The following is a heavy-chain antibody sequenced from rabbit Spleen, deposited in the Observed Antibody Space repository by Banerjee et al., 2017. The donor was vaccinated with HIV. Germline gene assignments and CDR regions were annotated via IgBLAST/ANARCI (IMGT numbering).Heavy chain of an antibody. CDR2: IAGSSSGFT. Sequence: QSLEESGGGLVKPEGSLTLTCTASGFSFSSNYYMCWVRQAPGKGLEWISCIAGSSSGFTYSATWAKGRFTCSKTSSTTVTLQMTRLTAADTATYFCARDTASSFSSYGMDLWGQGTLVTVS. D-gene: IGHD8-1*01. CDR1: GFSFSSNYY. CDR3: ARDTASSFSSYGMDL. V-gene: IGHV1S40*01. J-gene: IGHJ6*01.